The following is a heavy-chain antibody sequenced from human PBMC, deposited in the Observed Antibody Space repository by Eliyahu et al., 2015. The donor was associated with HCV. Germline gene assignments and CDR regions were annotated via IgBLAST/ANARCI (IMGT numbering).Heavy chain of an antibody. V-gene: IGHV3-23*01. Sequence: EVHLLESGGDLVQPGGSLRLSCAASGFTFSDYAMNWVRQAPGKGLEWVSGIRGSGDTTYYADSVKGRFTISRDNSMNTVYLQMDSLRGEDTAVYYCAKVGYYDGTTWYYFXSWGQGTLVTVSA. J-gene: IGHJ4*02. CDR2: IRGSGDTT. CDR3: AKVGYYDGTTWYYFXS. CDR1: GFTFSDYA. D-gene: IGHD3-16*01.